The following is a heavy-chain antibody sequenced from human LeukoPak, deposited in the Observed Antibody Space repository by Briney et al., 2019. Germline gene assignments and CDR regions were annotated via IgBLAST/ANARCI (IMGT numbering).Heavy chain of an antibody. Sequence: GGSLRLSCAASGLTFSDYAMSWVRQAPGQGLEWVSGISGSAQRTYYADSVKGRFTISRDNFKRTLYLEMNSLRAEDTAVYYCAKRYIANTGPIDYWGQGTLVTVSS. V-gene: IGHV3-23*01. CDR3: AKRYIANTGPIDY. D-gene: IGHD1-1*01. J-gene: IGHJ4*02. CDR1: GLTFSDYA. CDR2: ISGSAQRT.